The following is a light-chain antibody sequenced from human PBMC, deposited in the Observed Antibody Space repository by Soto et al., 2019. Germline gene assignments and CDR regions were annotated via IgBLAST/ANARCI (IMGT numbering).Light chain of an antibody. Sequence: EIVLTQSPGTLSLSPGERATLSCRASQSVRSNYLAWYQQKPGQAPRLLIYGASSRATGIPDRFSGSGSGTDFTLTISRLEPEDFAVYYCQQYGGSRWTFGQGTRVDI. J-gene: IGKJ1*01. CDR3: QQYGGSRWT. CDR1: QSVRSNY. CDR2: GAS. V-gene: IGKV3-20*01.